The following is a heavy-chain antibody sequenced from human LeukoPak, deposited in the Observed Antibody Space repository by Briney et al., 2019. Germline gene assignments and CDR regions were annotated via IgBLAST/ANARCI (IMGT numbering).Heavy chain of an antibody. V-gene: IGHV3-21*01. D-gene: IGHD2-8*01. Sequence: GGSLRLSCAASGITFSSYGMSWVRQAPGKGLEWVSSISSTGGTTYYADSVKGRFTISRDNAKNSLYLQMNSLRAEDTAVYYCAKVGLYGVPSGYWGQGTLVTVSS. CDR2: ISSTGGTT. CDR3: AKVGLYGVPSGY. J-gene: IGHJ4*02. CDR1: GITFSSYG.